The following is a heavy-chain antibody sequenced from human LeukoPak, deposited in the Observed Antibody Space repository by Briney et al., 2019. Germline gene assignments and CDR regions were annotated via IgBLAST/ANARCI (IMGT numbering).Heavy chain of an antibody. J-gene: IGHJ4*02. CDR1: GDSVSSNSAA. D-gene: IGHD3-22*01. Sequence: SQTLSLTCAISGDSVSSNSAARHWIRQSPSRGLQWLERTYYRSKWYNDYAVSVKSRITINPDTSKNQFSVQLNSVTPEDTAVYYCARGDKYVYYYDSSGYHDYWGQGTLVTVSS. V-gene: IGHV6-1*01. CDR2: TYYRSKWYN. CDR3: ARGDKYVYYYDSSGYHDY.